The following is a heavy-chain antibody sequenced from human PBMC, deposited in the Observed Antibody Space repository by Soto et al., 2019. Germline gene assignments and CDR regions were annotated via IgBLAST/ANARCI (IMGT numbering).Heavy chain of an antibody. J-gene: IGHJ6*02. CDR3: AADRMSGGMDV. CDR1: GFTFTTSA. CDR2: IVVGSGDT. Sequence: ASVKVSCKASGFTFTTSAVQWVRQARGQRLEWIGWIVVGSGDTKYAQKFQERVTITRDMSTSTAYMELSSLKSEDTAVYYCAADRMSGGMDVWGQGTTVTVSS. D-gene: IGHD3-3*01. V-gene: IGHV1-58*01.